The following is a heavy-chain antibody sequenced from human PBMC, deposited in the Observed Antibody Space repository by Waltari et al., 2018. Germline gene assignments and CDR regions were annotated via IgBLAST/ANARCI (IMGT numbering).Heavy chain of an antibody. CDR2: INHSGST. J-gene: IGHJ6*02. Sequence: QVQLQQWGAGLLKPSETLSLTCAVYGWSLSGYYWSWIRQPPGKGLEWIGEINHSGSTNYNPSLKSRVTRAVDTAKNQFALKQSSVTAADTAVYYCAREAGYSSPHGNGMDVWGQGTTVTGSS. V-gene: IGHV4-34*01. CDR1: GWSLSGYY. D-gene: IGHD6-13*01. CDR3: AREAGYSSPHGNGMDV.